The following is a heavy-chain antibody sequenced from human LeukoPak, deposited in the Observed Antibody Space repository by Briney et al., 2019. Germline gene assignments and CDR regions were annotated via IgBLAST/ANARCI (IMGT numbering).Heavy chain of an antibody. CDR2: FDPEDGET. Sequence: ASVKVSCKVSGYTLTELSMHWVRQAPGKGLEWMGGFDPEDGETIYAQKSHGRVTITKDTSTDTAYMELSSLRSEDTAVYYCATDLEQLVSGVGYWGQGTLVTVSS. CDR3: ATDLEQLVSGVGY. D-gene: IGHD6-6*01. V-gene: IGHV1-24*01. CDR1: GYTLTELS. J-gene: IGHJ4*02.